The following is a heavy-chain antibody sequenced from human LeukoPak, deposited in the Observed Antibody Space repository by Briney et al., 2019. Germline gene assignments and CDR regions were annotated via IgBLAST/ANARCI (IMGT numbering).Heavy chain of an antibody. CDR3: ARDRREDCSSTSCPINDY. D-gene: IGHD2-2*01. CDR1: GFTFSSYW. Sequence: GVSLRLSCAASGFTFSSYWMSWVRQAPGKGLEWVANIKQDGSEKYYVDSVKGRFTISRDNAKNSLYLQMNSLRAEDTAVYYCARDRREDCSSTSCPINDYWGQGTLVTVSS. V-gene: IGHV3-7*01. J-gene: IGHJ4*02. CDR2: IKQDGSEK.